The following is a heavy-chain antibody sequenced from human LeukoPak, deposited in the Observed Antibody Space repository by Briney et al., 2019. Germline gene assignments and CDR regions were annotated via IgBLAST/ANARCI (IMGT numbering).Heavy chain of an antibody. CDR2: IYYSGST. J-gene: IGHJ3*02. Sequence: PSETLSLTCTVSGGSISSGGYYWSWIRQHPGKGLEWIGYIYYSGSTYHNPSLKSRVTISVDTSKNQFSLKLSSVTAADTAVYYCARDLGCSGGSCYFDAFDIWGQGTMVTVSS. CDR1: GGSISSGGYY. CDR3: ARDLGCSGGSCYFDAFDI. V-gene: IGHV4-31*03. D-gene: IGHD2-15*01.